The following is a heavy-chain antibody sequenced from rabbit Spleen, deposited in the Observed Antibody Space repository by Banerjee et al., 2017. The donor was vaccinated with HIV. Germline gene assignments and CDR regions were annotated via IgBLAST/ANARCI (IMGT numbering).Heavy chain of an antibody. CDR1: GFSFSSTHY. CDR3: VRDQAGDADYGPYYLNL. J-gene: IGHJ4*01. CDR2: IEPIFGNT. V-gene: IGHV1S43*01. D-gene: IGHD2-1*01. Sequence: QEQLVESGGGLVQPEGSLTLTCTASGFSFSSTHYMCWVRQAPGKGLEWIGYIEPIFGNTCSANWVNGRFTISSHNAQNTLHLQLSSLTAADTATYFCVRDQAGDADYGPYYLNLWGQGTLVTVS.